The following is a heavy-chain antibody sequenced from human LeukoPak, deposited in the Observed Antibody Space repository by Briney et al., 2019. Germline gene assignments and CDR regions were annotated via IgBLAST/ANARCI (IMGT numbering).Heavy chain of an antibody. CDR1: GFTFSSYS. CDR2: ISSSSSYI. D-gene: IGHD6-6*01. Sequence: GGSLSLSCAASGFTFSSYSMNWVRQAPGKGLEWVSSISSSSSYIYYADSVKGRFTISRDNAKNSLYLQMNSLRAEDTAVYYCARVVAARPDYWGQGTLVTVSS. J-gene: IGHJ4*02. V-gene: IGHV3-21*01. CDR3: ARVVAARPDY.